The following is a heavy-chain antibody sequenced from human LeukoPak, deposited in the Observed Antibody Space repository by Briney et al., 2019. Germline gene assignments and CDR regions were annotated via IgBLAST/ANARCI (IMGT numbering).Heavy chain of an antibody. D-gene: IGHD3-10*01. J-gene: IGHJ4*02. CDR1: GFTFSSYS. CDR2: ISSSSSYI. CDR3: AKDPNVLLWFGELLTDY. V-gene: IGHV3-21*04. Sequence: PGGSLRLSCAASGFTFSSYSMNWVRQAPGKGLEWVSFISSSSSYIYYADSVKGRFTISRDNAKNSLYLQMNSLRAEDTAVYYCAKDPNVLLWFGELLTDYWGQGTLVTVSS.